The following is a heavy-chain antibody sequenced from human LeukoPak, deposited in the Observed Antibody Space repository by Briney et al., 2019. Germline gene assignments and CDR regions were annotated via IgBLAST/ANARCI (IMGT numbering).Heavy chain of an antibody. J-gene: IGHJ4*02. CDR2: IYHSGST. Sequence: SETLSLTCTVSGYSISSGYYWGWIRQPPGKGLEWIGSIYHSGSTYYNPSLKSRVTISVDTSKNQFSLKLSSVTAADTAVYYCARVGSGYDPTDYWGQGTLVTVSS. CDR3: ARVGSGYDPTDY. D-gene: IGHD5-12*01. V-gene: IGHV4-38-2*02. CDR1: GYSISSGYY.